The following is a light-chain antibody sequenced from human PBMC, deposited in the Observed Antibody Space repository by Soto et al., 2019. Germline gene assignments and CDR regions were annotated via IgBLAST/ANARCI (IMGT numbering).Light chain of an antibody. CDR2: GNT. Sequence: QLVLTQPPSVSGAPGQRVTISCTGSSSNIGSTYDVQWYQQLPGTAPKLLIHGNTNRPSGVPDRFSGSKSGTSASLAITGLQADDEADYYCQSYDDSLSVHYVFGTGTKLTAL. J-gene: IGLJ1*01. CDR3: QSYDDSLSVHYV. V-gene: IGLV1-40*01. CDR1: SSNIGSTYD.